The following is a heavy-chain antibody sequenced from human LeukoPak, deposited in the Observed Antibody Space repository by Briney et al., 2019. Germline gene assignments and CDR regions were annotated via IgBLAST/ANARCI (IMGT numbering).Heavy chain of an antibody. CDR1: GYTFTGYY. D-gene: IGHD2-15*01. CDR2: INPNSGGT. CDR3: AREPVSKLKLLKSYGMDV. Sequence: ASVKVSCKASGYTFTGYYMHWVRQAPGQGLEWMGWINPNSGGTNYAQKFQGRVTMTRDTSISTAYMELSRLRSDDTAVYYCAREPVSKLKLLKSYGMDVWGQGTTVTVSS. V-gene: IGHV1-2*02. J-gene: IGHJ6*02.